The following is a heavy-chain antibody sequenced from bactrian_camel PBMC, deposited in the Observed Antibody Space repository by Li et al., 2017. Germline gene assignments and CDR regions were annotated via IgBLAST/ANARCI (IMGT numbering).Heavy chain of an antibody. D-gene: IGHD1*01. J-gene: IGHJ4*01. CDR3: AADLVTDEPSLVEREYYY. Sequence: QLVESGGGSVQAGGSLELSCAASKRNCMGWFRQVPGKAREAVASSYPGAGSERDTFIADSVKGRFTISLDSAKTTVFLQMRSLKPEDTATYYCAADLVTDEPSLVEREYYYWGQGTQVTVS. CDR1: KRNC. V-gene: IGHV3-3*01. CDR2: SYPGAGSERDT.